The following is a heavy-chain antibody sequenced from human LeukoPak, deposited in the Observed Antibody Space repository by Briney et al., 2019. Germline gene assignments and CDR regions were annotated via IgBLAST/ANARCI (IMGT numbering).Heavy chain of an antibody. Sequence: ASVKVSCKTSGYTFSGYYMHWVRQAPGQGLEWMGWINPNSGGTNYAQKFQGRVTLTRDTSITTAYMELSRLRSDDTAVYYCARLSIAVAGTWGQGTLVTVSS. J-gene: IGHJ4*02. D-gene: IGHD6-19*01. CDR1: GYTFSGYY. CDR2: INPNSGGT. CDR3: ARLSIAVAGT. V-gene: IGHV1-2*02.